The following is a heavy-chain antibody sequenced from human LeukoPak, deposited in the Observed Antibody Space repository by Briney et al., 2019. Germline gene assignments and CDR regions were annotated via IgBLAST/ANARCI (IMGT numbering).Heavy chain of an antibody. Sequence: GGSLRLSCAASGFTFSSYSMDWVRQAPGKGLEWVSYISAISSSSTYYADSVKGRFTISRDNAKNSLYLQMNSLRAEDTAVYYCARDSHRRYYDSSGYNAFDIWGQGTMVTVSS. V-gene: IGHV3-48*04. D-gene: IGHD3-22*01. CDR2: ISAISSSST. CDR3: ARDSHRRYYDSSGYNAFDI. J-gene: IGHJ3*02. CDR1: GFTFSSYS.